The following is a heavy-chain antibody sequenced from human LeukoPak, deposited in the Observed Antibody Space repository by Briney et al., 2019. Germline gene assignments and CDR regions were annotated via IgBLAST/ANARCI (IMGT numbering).Heavy chain of an antibody. J-gene: IGHJ4*02. Sequence: SETLSLTCAVSGGSISSGGYSWSWIRQPPGKGLEWIGYIYHSGSTYYNPSLKGRVTISVDRSKSQFSLKLSSVTAADTAVYYCARGNGDYSMDYWGQGTLVTVSS. CDR1: GGSISSGGYS. CDR2: IYHSGST. V-gene: IGHV4-30-2*01. D-gene: IGHD4-17*01. CDR3: ARGNGDYSMDY.